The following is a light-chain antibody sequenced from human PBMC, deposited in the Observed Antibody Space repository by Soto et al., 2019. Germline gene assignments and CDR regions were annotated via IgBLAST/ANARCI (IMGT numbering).Light chain of an antibody. J-gene: IGKJ2*01. Sequence: DIVMTQYPDSLAVSLGERATINCKSSQSVLYSSNNKNYLAWYQQKPGQPPKLLIYWASTRESGVPDRCSGSGSGTDFTRTISSLQAEDVAVYYGQQYYSTPPTFGQGTKLEIK. V-gene: IGKV4-1*01. CDR1: QSVLYSSNNKNY. CDR3: QQYYSTPPT. CDR2: WAS.